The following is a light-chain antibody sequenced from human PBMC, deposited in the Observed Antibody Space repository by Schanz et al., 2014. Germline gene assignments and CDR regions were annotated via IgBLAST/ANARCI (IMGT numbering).Light chain of an antibody. CDR2: EGS. CDR1: SSDVGGYNF. Sequence: QSALTQPPSASGSPGQSVTISCTGTSSDVGGYNFVSWYQQHPGKVPKLMIYEGSKRPSGVSNRISGSKSGNTASLTISGLQAEDEADYYCSAYVQGRNFVAFGGGTKLTVL. CDR3: SAYVQGRNFVA. V-gene: IGLV2-23*03. J-gene: IGLJ2*01.